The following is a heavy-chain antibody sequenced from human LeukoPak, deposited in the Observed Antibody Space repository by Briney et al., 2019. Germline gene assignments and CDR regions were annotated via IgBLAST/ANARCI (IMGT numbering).Heavy chain of an antibody. Sequence: ASVKVSFKASGYTFTIYYMHWVRQAPGQGLEWMGIINPSGGSTSYAQKFQGRVTMTRDTSTSTVYMELSSLRSEDTAVYYCASSPASSRGSRYPLDYWGQGTLVTVSS. CDR2: INPSGGST. J-gene: IGHJ4*02. CDR3: ASSPASSRGSRYPLDY. CDR1: GYTFTIYY. V-gene: IGHV1-46*01. D-gene: IGHD2-15*01.